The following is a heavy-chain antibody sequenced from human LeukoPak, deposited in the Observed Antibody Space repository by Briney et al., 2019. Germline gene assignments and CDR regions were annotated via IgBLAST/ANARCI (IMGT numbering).Heavy chain of an antibody. CDR2: IYYSGST. Sequence: SETLSLTCTVSGGSISSSSYYWGWIHQPPGKGLEWIGSIYYSGSTYYNPSLKSRVTISVDTSKNQFSLKLSSVTAADTAVYYCARRSNMGTAMVMGYFDLWGRGTLVTVSS. V-gene: IGHV4-39*01. D-gene: IGHD5-18*01. CDR3: ARRSNMGTAMVMGYFDL. J-gene: IGHJ2*01. CDR1: GGSISSSSYY.